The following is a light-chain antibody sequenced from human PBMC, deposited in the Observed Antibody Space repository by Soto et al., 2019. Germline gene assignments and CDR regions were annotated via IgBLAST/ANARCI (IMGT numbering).Light chain of an antibody. Sequence: DIQMTQSPSTLSASVGDRVTITCRASQSITNWLAWYQQKPGKAPKLLVYDASSLESGVPSRFSGSGSGTEFTLTISSLQPDDFATYYCLQDHDDSWTFGQGTKVDIK. CDR3: LQDHDDSWT. V-gene: IGKV1-5*01. CDR1: QSITNW. J-gene: IGKJ1*01. CDR2: DAS.